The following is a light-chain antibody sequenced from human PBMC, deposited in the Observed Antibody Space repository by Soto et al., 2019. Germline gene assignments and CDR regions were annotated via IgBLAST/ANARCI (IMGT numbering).Light chain of an antibody. V-gene: IGLV2-11*01. J-gene: IGLJ1*01. CDR2: DVA. CDR3: CTFAGRYSYV. Sequence: QSALTQPRSVSGSPGQSVTISCTGTSSDVGSYNFVSWHQQHPGKAPKLMIYDVAKRPSGVPDRFSGSKSGNTASLTISGLQAEDEADYYCCTFAGRYSYVFGSGTKLPVL. CDR1: SSDVGSYNF.